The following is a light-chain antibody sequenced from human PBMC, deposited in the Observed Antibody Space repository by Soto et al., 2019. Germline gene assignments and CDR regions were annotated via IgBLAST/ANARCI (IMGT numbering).Light chain of an antibody. Sequence: QSVLTQPPSVSGAPGQRVTISCTGSGSNIGAGYDVYWYQQVPGTAPKFVMYGNNNRPSGVPERFFGSKSGTSASLAITALQAEDEADYYCQAYDSSLSTVLFGGGTKVTVL. V-gene: IGLV1-40*01. J-gene: IGLJ2*01. CDR1: GSNIGAGYD. CDR3: QAYDSSLSTVL. CDR2: GNN.